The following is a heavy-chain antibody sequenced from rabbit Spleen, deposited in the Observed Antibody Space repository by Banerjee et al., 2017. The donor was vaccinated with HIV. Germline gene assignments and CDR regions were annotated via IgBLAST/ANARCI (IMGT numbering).Heavy chain of an antibody. J-gene: IGHJ4*01. Sequence: SVEESGGRLVTPGTPLTLTCTVSGFSLSSYAMIWVRQAPGEGLEWIGIISSSGSTYYANWAKGQFTISKTSSTTLTLQMTSLTVADTATYFCARSYISGRYYNLWGPGTLVTVS. V-gene: IGHV1S69*01. CDR1: GFSLSSYA. D-gene: IGHD1-1*01. CDR2: ISSSGST. CDR3: ARSYISGRYYNL.